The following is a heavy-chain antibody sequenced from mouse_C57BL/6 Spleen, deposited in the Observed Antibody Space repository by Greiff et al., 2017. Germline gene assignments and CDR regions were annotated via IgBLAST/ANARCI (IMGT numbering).Heavy chain of an antibody. CDR1: GYTFTDYN. V-gene: IGHV1-18*01. CDR2: IIPNNGGT. CDR3: ARGAMDY. Sequence: EVQLQQSGPELVKPGASVKIPCKASGYTFTDYNMDWVKQSHGKSLEWIGDIIPNNGGTISTQKFKGKATLTVDKSSSTAYMELRSLTSEDTAVYYCARGAMDYWGQGTSVTVSS. J-gene: IGHJ4*01.